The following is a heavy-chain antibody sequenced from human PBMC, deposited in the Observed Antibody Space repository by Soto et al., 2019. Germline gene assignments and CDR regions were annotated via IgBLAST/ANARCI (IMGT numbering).Heavy chain of an antibody. CDR2: IRNKANSYTT. CDR1: GFTFSDHY. D-gene: IGHD3-10*01. CDR3: ASAWFGELKYFDY. V-gene: IGHV3-72*01. J-gene: IGHJ4*02. Sequence: EVQLVESGGGLVQPGGSLRLSCAASGFTFSDHYMEWVRQAPGKGLEWVGSIRNKANSYTTEYGVSVKGRFTISRDDSKNSLSLQMNSLKTEDTAVYYCASAWFGELKYFDYWGQGTLVTVSS.